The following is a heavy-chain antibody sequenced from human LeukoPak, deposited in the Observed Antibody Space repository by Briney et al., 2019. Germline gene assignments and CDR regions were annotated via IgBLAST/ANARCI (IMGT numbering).Heavy chain of an antibody. Sequence: SETLSLTCTVSGGSISSSSYYWGWIRQPPGKGLEWIGSIYYSGSTYYNPSLKSRVTISVERSKNHFSLNLSSLTAADTAVYYCARVYSSSHNWFDTWGQGTQVTVSS. CDR3: ARVYSSSHNWFDT. V-gene: IGHV4-39*07. CDR1: GGSISSSSYY. D-gene: IGHD6-13*01. CDR2: IYYSGST. J-gene: IGHJ5*02.